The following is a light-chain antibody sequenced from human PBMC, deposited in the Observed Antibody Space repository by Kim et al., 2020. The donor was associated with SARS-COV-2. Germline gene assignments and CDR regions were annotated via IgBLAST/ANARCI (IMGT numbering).Light chain of an antibody. Sequence: SYELTQPPSVSVSPGQTASITCSGDKLGDTYACWYQQKPGQSPVLVIYQDSKRPSGIHERFSGSNSGNTATLTISGTQAMDEADYYCQAWDSSTVVFGGGTQLTVL. CDR3: QAWDSSTVV. CDR2: QDS. J-gene: IGLJ2*01. V-gene: IGLV3-1*01. CDR1: KLGDTY.